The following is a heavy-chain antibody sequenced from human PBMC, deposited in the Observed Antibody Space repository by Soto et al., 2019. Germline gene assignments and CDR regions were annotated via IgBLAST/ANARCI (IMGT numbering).Heavy chain of an antibody. CDR2: MNPNSGNT. CDR1: GYTFTNYE. J-gene: IGHJ6*02. V-gene: IGHV1-8*01. Sequence: QVQLVQSGAEVKKPGASVKVSCKASGYTFTNYEINWVRQATGQGLEWMGWMNPNSGNTGHAQKFQGRVTMTRDTSISTAYMELSSLRSEDTDVYFCSRGSVRLDVWGQGTTVTVSS. CDR3: SRGSVRLDV.